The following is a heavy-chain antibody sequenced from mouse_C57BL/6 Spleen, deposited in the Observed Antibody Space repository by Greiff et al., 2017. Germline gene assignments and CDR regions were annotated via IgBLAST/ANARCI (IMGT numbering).Heavy chain of an antibody. J-gene: IGHJ2*01. CDR3: RYDGYPYYFDY. Sequence: QVQLQQPGAELVKPGASVKLSCKASGYTFTSYWMHWVKQRPGQGLEWIGMIHPNSGSTNYNEKFKSKATLTVDKSSSTAYMQLSSLTSEDSAVDYCRYDGYPYYFDYWGQGTTLTVSS. CDR2: IHPNSGST. CDR1: GYTFTSYW. D-gene: IGHD2-3*01. V-gene: IGHV1-64*01.